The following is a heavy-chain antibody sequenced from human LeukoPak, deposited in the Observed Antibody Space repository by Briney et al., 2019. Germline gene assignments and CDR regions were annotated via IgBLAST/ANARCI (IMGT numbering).Heavy chain of an antibody. CDR1: GGSFSGYY. V-gene: IGHV4-34*01. D-gene: IGHD5-12*01. CDR2: INHSGST. J-gene: IGHJ4*02. CDR3: ARARFYSGYDFFVY. Sequence: SETLSLTCAVYGGSFSGYYWSWIRQPPGKGLEWIGEINHSGSTNYNPSLKSRVTISVDTSKNQFSLKLSSVTAADTAVYYCARARFYSGYDFFVYWGQGTLVTVSS.